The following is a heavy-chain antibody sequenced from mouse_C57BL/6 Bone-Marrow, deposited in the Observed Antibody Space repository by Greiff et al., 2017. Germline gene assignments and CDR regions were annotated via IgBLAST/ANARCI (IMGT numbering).Heavy chain of an antibody. D-gene: IGHD2-2*01. CDR1: GFTFSSYG. Sequence: EVKVVESGGDLVKPGGSLKLSCAASGFTFSSYGMSWVRQTPDKRLEWVATISSGGSYTYYPDSVKGRFTISRDNAKNTLYLQMSSLKSEDTAMYYCARWLRYAMDYWGQGTSVTVSS. CDR3: ARWLRYAMDY. V-gene: IGHV5-6*01. CDR2: ISSGGSYT. J-gene: IGHJ4*01.